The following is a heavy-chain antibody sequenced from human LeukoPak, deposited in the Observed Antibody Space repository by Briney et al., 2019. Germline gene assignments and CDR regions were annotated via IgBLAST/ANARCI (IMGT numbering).Heavy chain of an antibody. CDR2: IRSKAYGGTT. CDR1: GFTFGDYA. CDR3: TRDPRGSYGPDAFDI. Sequence: PGGSLRLSCTASGFTFGDYAMSWVRQAPGKGLEWVGFIRSKAYGGTTEYAAPVKGRFTISRDDSKSIAYLQMNSLQAEARAVYYCTRDPRGSYGPDAFDIWGQGTMVTVSS. D-gene: IGHD1-26*01. V-gene: IGHV3-49*04. J-gene: IGHJ3*02.